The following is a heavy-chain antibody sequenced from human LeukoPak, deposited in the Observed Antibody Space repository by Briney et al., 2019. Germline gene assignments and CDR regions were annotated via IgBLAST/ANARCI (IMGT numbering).Heavy chain of an antibody. CDR2: INWNGGST. CDR3: ASITIFGVASL. D-gene: IGHD3-3*01. J-gene: IGHJ4*02. Sequence: PGGSLRLSCAASGFTFDGYGMSWVRQAPGKGLEWVPGINWNGGSTGYADSVKGRFTISRDNAKSSLYLQMNSLRAEDTALYYCASITIFGVASLWGQGTLVTVSS. CDR1: GFTFDGYG. V-gene: IGHV3-20*04.